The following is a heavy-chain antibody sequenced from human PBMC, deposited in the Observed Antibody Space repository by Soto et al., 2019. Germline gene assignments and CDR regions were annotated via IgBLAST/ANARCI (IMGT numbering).Heavy chain of an antibody. V-gene: IGHV4-34*01. CDR2: INHSGRT. CDR1: GGSFSGYY. Sequence: QVQLQQWGAGLLKPSETLSLTCAVYGGSFSGYYWSWIRQPPGKGLEWIGEINHSGRTNYNPSLKSRVTLSVDTSKNQFSLKLSSVTAADTAVYYCASRGSYLELDYWGQGTLVTVSS. J-gene: IGHJ4*02. CDR3: ASRGSYLELDY. D-gene: IGHD3-3*01.